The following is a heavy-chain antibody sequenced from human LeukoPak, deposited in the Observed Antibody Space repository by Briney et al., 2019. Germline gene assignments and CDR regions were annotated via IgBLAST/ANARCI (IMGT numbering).Heavy chain of an antibody. CDR2: IRNDGTNK. CDR3: AKDSVRFTGDLHYFNY. V-gene: IGHV3-30*02. D-gene: IGHD7-27*01. J-gene: IGHJ4*02. CDR1: GFTFSSYG. Sequence: PGGSLRLSCAASGFTFSSYGMHWVRQAPGKGLEWVAFIRNDGTNKYYADSVKGRSTISRDNSENTVYLQMNSLRVEDTAVYHCAKDSVRFTGDLHYFNYWGQGTLVTVSS.